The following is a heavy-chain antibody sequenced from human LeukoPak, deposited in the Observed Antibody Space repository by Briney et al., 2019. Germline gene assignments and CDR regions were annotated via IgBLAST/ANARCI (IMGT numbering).Heavy chain of an antibody. CDR1: GFTFSSYG. CDR3: ARDRSAGVVVVAAMYY. V-gene: IGHV3-33*01. D-gene: IGHD2-15*01. CDR2: IWYDGSNK. Sequence: GGSLRLSCAASGFTFSSYGMHWVRQAPGKGLEWVAVIWYDGSNKYYADSVKGRFTISRDNSKNTLYLQMNSLRAEDTAEYYCARDRSAGVVVVAAMYYWGQGTLVTVSS. J-gene: IGHJ4*02.